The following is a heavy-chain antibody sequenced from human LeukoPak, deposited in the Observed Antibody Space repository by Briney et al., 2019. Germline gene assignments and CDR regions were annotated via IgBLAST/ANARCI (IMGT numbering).Heavy chain of an antibody. CDR2: INPNSGDT. D-gene: IGHD3-10*01. V-gene: IGHV1-2*02. J-gene: IGHJ4*02. CDR3: ARADLLWFGELPYDY. CDR1: GYIFTGCY. Sequence: ASVKVSCKASGYIFTGCYMHWVRQAPGQGLEWMGWINPNSGDTNYAQKFQGRVTMTRDTSISTAYMELSRLRSDDAAVYYCARADLLWFGELPYDYWGQGTLVTVSS.